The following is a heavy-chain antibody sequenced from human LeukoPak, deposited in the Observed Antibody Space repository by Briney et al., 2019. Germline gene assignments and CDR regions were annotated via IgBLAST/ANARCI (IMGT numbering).Heavy chain of an antibody. CDR3: TRDLSATARAYDY. J-gene: IGHJ4*02. Sequence: GGSLRLSCAASGFILSDYNMNWVRQAPGKGLEWVSFIDISGTYITYADSVKGRFTVSRDNAKNSLYLQMNSLRAEDTAVYYCTRDLSATARAYDYRGQGTLVTVSS. CDR1: GFILSDYN. CDR2: IDISGTYI. V-gene: IGHV3-21*01. D-gene: IGHD1-26*01.